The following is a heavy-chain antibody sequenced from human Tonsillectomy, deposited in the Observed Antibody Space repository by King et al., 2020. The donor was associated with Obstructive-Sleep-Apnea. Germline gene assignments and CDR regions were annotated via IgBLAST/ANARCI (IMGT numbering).Heavy chain of an antibody. D-gene: IGHD3-22*01. CDR3: ARVTDSSGYTLDY. J-gene: IGHJ4*02. CDR1: VGSISSSSYY. Sequence: QLQESGPGLVKPSETLSLTCTVSVGSISSSSYYWGWIRQPPGKGLEWIGSIYYSGSTYYNPSLKSRVTISVDTSKNQFSLKLSSVTAADTAVYYCARVTDSSGYTLDYWGQGTLVTVSS. V-gene: IGHV4-39*07. CDR2: IYYSGST.